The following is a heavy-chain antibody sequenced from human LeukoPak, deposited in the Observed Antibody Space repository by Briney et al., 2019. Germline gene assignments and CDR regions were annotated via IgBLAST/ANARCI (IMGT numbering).Heavy chain of an antibody. D-gene: IGHD3-22*01. Sequence: GGSLRLSCAASGFTFSSYAMHWVRQAPGKGLEWVAVISYDGSNKYYADSVKGRSTISRDNSKNTLYLQMNSLRAEDTAVYYCARGADSSGYEDLDYWGQETRVTVSS. J-gene: IGHJ4*02. CDR1: GFTFSSYA. CDR2: ISYDGSNK. CDR3: ARGADSSGYEDLDY. V-gene: IGHV3-30-3*01.